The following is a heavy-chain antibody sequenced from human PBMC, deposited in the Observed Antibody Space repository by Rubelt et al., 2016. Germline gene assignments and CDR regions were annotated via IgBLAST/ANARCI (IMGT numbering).Heavy chain of an antibody. J-gene: IGHJ5*02. CDR3: ARRRTVPQNWFDP. Sequence: QQQLQESGPGLVKPSETLSLTCIVSGGSIGGSSYYWGWIRQPPGKGLEWIASSFSSGSTSYSPSLKSRVTISVDPSKNQFSLKLKSVTAADTAVYYCARRRTVPQNWFDPWGQGTLVTVSS. D-gene: IGHD4-17*01. CDR2: SFSSGST. CDR1: GGSIGGSSYY. V-gene: IGHV4-39*01.